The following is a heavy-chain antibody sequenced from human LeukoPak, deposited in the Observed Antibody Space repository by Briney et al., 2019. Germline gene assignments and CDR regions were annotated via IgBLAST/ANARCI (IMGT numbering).Heavy chain of an antibody. D-gene: IGHD1-26*01. J-gene: IGHJ4*02. CDR3: ARGYSGTYRIDY. Sequence: GGSLRLSCAASGFTFSSYGMHWVRQAPGKGLEWVAVIWYDGSNKYYADSVKGRFTISRDNSKNTLYLQMNSLRAEDTAVYYCARGYSGTYRIDYWGQGTLVTVSS. CDR1: GFTFSSYG. CDR2: IWYDGSNK. V-gene: IGHV3-33*01.